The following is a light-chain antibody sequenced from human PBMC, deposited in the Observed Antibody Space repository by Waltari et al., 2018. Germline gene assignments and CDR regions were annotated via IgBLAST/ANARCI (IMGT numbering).Light chain of an antibody. CDR2: EVS. CDR3: SSYAGSNLWV. V-gene: IGLV2-8*01. Sequence: QSALTQPPSASGSPGQSVAISCTGTSSDVGGYNYVSWYQQHPGKAPKLIIYEVSKRPSGGPDRFSGSKSGNTASLTVSGLQADDEADYYCSSYAGSNLWVLGGGTKLTVL. CDR1: SSDVGGYNY. J-gene: IGLJ3*02.